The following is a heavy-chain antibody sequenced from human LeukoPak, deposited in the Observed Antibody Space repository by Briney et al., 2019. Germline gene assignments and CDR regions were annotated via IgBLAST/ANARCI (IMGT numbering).Heavy chain of an antibody. D-gene: IGHD5-18*01. Sequence: SETLSLTCTVSGGSISSGGYYWSWIRQHPGKGLEWIGYIYYSGSTYYNPSLKSRVTISVDTSKNQFSLKLSSVTAADTAVYYCASSLWAVDTAMVGLFYWGQGTLVTVSS. V-gene: IGHV4-31*03. CDR2: IYYSGST. CDR3: ASSLWAVDTAMVGLFY. J-gene: IGHJ4*02. CDR1: GGSISSGGYY.